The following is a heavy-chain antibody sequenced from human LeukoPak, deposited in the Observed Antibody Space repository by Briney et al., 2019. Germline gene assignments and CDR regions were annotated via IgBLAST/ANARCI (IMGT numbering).Heavy chain of an antibody. Sequence: SETLSLTCTVSGGSISSSSYYWGWIRQPPGKGLEWIGSIYYSGSTYYNPSLKSRVTISVDTSKNQFSLKLSSVTAADTAVYYCARLFPYRGDYWGQGTLVTVSS. J-gene: IGHJ4*02. V-gene: IGHV4-39*01. CDR1: GGSISSSSYY. D-gene: IGHD3-3*01. CDR3: ARLFPYRGDY. CDR2: IYYSGST.